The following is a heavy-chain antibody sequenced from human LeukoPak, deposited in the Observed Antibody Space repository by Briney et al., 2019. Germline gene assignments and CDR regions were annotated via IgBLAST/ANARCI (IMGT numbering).Heavy chain of an antibody. D-gene: IGHD6-19*01. CDR1: GFTLSSYG. Sequence: GGSLRLSWAAYGFTLSSYGMHWARQAPGKGMEWVAVIWYHESNNYYADSVKGRFTISRDNSQNTLYLQMNSLRADDTAVYYCARLFSSGWYFDYWGQGTLVTVPS. J-gene: IGHJ4*02. CDR2: IWYHESNN. V-gene: IGHV3-33*01. CDR3: ARLFSSGWYFDY.